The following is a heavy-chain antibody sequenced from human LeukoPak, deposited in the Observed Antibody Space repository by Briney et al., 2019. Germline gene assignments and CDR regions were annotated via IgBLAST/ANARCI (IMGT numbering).Heavy chain of an antibody. D-gene: IGHD3-22*01. CDR1: GGSISSGIYY. J-gene: IGHJ4*02. V-gene: IGHV4-61*02. CDR3: AKAAYYYDSSGYYYFDY. CDR2: IYTSGST. Sequence: SETLSLTCTVSGGSISSGIYYWSWIRQPAGKGLEWIGRIYTSGSTNYNPSLKSRVTMSVDTSKNQFSLKLSSVTAADTAVYYCAKAAYYYDSSGYYYFDYWGQGTLVTVSS.